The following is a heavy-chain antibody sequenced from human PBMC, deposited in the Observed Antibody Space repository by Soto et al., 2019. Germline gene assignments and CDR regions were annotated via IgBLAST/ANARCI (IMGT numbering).Heavy chain of an antibody. CDR3: ARETLGYCSGGSCFNAFDI. V-gene: IGHV1-69*08. CDR2: ITPILGIA. D-gene: IGHD2-15*01. J-gene: IGHJ3*02. Sequence: QVQLVQSGAEVKKPGSSVKVSCKASGGTFSSYTISWVRQAPGQGLEWMGRITPILGIANYAQKFQGRVTITADKSTSTAYMELSSLRSEDTAVYYCARETLGYCSGGSCFNAFDIWGQGTMVTVSS. CDR1: GGTFSSYT.